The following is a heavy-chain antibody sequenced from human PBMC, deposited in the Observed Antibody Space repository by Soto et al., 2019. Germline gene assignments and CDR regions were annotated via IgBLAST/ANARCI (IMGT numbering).Heavy chain of an antibody. V-gene: IGHV1-3*01. CDR1: ACTFTSYA. D-gene: IGHD2-2*01. Sequence: ASGRVCCESCACTFTSYAMHWVRQAPGQRLEWMGWINAGNGNTKYSQKFQGRVTITRDTSASTAYMELSSPRSEDTAVYYCARDKSTSCYYYWGQGTLVTVSS. CDR2: INAGNGNT. CDR3: ARDKSTSCYYY. J-gene: IGHJ4*02.